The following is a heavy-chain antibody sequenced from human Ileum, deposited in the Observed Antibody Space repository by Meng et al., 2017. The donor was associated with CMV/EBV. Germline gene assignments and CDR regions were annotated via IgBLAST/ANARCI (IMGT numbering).Heavy chain of an antibody. Sequence: QIQLQQSGPGLVKPSQPLSLTCEISGDSVSTNNVAWNWIRQSPLRGLEWLGRTAYRSKWDYEYSVSVKSRITISPDTSKNQFSLQLRSVTPEDTAVYYCARESELLRFDHWGQGTLVTVSS. J-gene: IGHJ4*02. D-gene: IGHD6-6*01. V-gene: IGHV6-1*01. CDR1: GDSVSTNNVA. CDR2: TAYRSKWDY. CDR3: ARESELLRFDH.